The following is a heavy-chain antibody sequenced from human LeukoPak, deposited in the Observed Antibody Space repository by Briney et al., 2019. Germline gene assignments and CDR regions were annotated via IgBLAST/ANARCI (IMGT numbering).Heavy chain of an antibody. V-gene: IGHV1-69*13. J-gene: IGHJ3*02. CDR3: ARGMLGYYAFDI. CDR1: GGTFSSYA. Sequence: ASVKVSCKASGGTFSSYAISWVRQAPGQGLEWMGGIIPIFGTANYAQKFQGRVTITADESTSTAYMELSSLRSEDTAVYYCARGMLGYYAFDIWGQGTMVTVSS. CDR2: IIPIFGTA. D-gene: IGHD5-18*01.